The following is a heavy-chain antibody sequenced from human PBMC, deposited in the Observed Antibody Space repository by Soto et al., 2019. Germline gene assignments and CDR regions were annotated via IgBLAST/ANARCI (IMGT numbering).Heavy chain of an antibody. V-gene: IGHV4-59*01. CDR1: GGSIRTYY. J-gene: IGHJ5*02. CDR3: ARDQLSSGLYVWFDP. D-gene: IGHD6-25*01. Sequence: SETLSLTCTVSGGSIRTYYWSWIRQPPGKGLEWIGYIYYDGSTSYNPSLRSRVTISVDTSKNQFSLILSSVTSADTAVYYCARDQLSSGLYVWFDPWGQGTLVTVSS. CDR2: IYYDGST.